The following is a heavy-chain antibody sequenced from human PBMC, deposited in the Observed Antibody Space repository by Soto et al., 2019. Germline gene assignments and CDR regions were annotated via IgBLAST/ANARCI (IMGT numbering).Heavy chain of an antibody. CDR1: GFIFTSYT. V-gene: IGHV3-23*01. CDR3: AKLINILAFGVYFDY. CDR2: ISGSGGST. J-gene: IGHJ4*02. Sequence: GGSLRLSCATSGFIFTSYTMNWARQAPGKGLEWVSAISGSGGSTYYADSVKGRFTISRDNSKNTLYLQMNSLRAEDTAVYYCAKLINILAFGVYFDYWGQGTLVTVSS. D-gene: IGHD3-10*01.